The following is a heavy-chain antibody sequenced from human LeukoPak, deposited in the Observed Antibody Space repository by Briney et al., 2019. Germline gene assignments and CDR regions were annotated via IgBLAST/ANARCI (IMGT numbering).Heavy chain of an antibody. D-gene: IGHD4-17*01. V-gene: IGHV1-2*02. Sequence: VASVKVSRKASGYTFTGYSMHWVRQAPGQGLEWMGWINPNSGGTNYAQKFQGRVTMTRDTSISTAYMELSRLRSDDTAVYYCARTYTVIMPFDYWGQGTLVTVSS. CDR3: ARTYTVIMPFDY. CDR2: INPNSGGT. CDR1: GYTFTGYS. J-gene: IGHJ4*02.